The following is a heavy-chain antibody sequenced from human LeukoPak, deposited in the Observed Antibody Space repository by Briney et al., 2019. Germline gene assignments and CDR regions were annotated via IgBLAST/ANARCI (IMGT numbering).Heavy chain of an antibody. CDR1: GFTFSSYW. V-gene: IGHV3-74*01. J-gene: IGHJ1*01. Sequence: GGSPRLSCAASGFTFSSYWMHWVRHAPGKGLVWVSRIKSDGSTNYADSVKGRFTISRDNAKNTVSLQMNSLRAEDTGVYYCARAPSEIGGYYPEYFRHWGQGTLVTVSS. CDR2: IKSDGST. CDR3: ARAPSEIGGYYPEYFRH. D-gene: IGHD3-22*01.